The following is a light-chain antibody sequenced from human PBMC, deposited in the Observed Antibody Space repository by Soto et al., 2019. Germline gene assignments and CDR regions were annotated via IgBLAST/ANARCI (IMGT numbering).Light chain of an antibody. CDR1: SSNIGSKS. Sequence: QSVLTQPPSASGTPGQRVTIACSGSSSNIGSKSVNWYQQLPGTAPKLIIYTDDQRPSGVPDRFSGSKSGTSASLAINGLHSEDEADYFCATGDAGMAFGGGTKLTVL. J-gene: IGLJ2*01. V-gene: IGLV1-44*01. CDR3: ATGDAGMA. CDR2: TDD.